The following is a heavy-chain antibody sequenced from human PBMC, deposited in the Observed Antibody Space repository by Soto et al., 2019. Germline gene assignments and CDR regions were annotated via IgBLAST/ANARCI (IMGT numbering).Heavy chain of an antibody. J-gene: IGHJ4*02. Sequence: EVQLLESGGGLVQPGGSLRLSCTGSGFTFSTYAMSWVRQAPGKGLEWVSSISGAGETTNYADSVKGRFTISRDNSKNTLKLKMHSLSPEDTAFYYWEKWEDVFWIGFSTHGGQGTLVTVS. CDR1: GFTFSTYA. V-gene: IGHV3-23*01. D-gene: IGHD3-3*01. CDR3: EKWEDVFWIGFSTH. CDR2: ISGAGETT.